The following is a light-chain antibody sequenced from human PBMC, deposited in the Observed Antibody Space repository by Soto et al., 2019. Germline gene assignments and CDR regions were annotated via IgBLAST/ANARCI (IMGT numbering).Light chain of an antibody. CDR1: NIGSKS. CDR3: HVWDSTSQSLHFI. Sequence: SYELTQPPSVSVAPGKTARITCGGNNIGSKSVHWYQQKPGQAPVLVIYYDSDRPSGIPERFSGSSSGNTATLTISRVGAGDEADYYCHVWDSTSQSLHFISGGGTKLTVL. V-gene: IGLV3-21*04. CDR2: YDS. J-gene: IGLJ2*01.